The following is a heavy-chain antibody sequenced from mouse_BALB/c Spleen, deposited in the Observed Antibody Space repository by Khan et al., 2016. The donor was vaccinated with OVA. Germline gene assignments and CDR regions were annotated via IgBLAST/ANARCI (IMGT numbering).Heavy chain of an antibody. CDR2: IYPGDGNT. J-gene: IGHJ3*01. D-gene: IGHD2-14*01. V-gene: IGHV1-80*01. CDR1: GYAFSNYL. Sequence: QMQLEESGAELVRPGSSVKISCKASGYAFSNYLMNWVKQGPGQGLEWIGQIYPGDGNTNYNGKFKDKATLTADNSSTTAYMQLSSLTSEDSAVYFGARSGYDYFAYWGQGTLVTVSA. CDR3: ARSGYDYFAY.